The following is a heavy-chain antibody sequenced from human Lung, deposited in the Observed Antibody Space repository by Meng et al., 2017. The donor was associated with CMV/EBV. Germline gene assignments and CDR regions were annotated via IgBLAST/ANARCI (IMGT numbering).Heavy chain of an antibody. J-gene: IGHJ2*01. CDR1: GYTFTGCY. Sequence: QVQLVLSVADVNKPGALGESACKASGYTFTGCYMHWVRQSPGQGLEWMGRINPNRGATEYAQDLQGKVTMNRETSIRTAYMGLSRLRSDDTSEYYCARDSRHRTSASCYSWYFDLWGRGTLVTVSS. V-gene: IGHV1-2*06. CDR3: ARDSRHRTSASCYSWYFDL. D-gene: IGHD2-2*02. CDR2: INPNRGAT.